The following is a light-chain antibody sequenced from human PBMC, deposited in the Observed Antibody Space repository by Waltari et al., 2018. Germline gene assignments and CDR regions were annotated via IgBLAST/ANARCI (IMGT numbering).Light chain of an antibody. CDR3: QKYNSAPLT. CDR2: AAS. V-gene: IGKV1-27*01. J-gene: IGKJ4*01. CDR1: QDITNY. Sequence: DIQMTQSPSSLSASVGDRVTITCRASQDITNYLAWYQQKPGKVPKLLIFAASTLHSGVPSRFSGSGSGTHFTLTISSLQPDDVASYYCQKYNSAPLTFGGGTKVEIK.